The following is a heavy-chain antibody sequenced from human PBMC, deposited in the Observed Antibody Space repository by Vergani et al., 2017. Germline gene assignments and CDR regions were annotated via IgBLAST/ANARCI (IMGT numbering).Heavy chain of an antibody. D-gene: IGHD5-12*01. V-gene: IGHV3-30-3*01. J-gene: IGHJ4*02. CDR2: ISYDGSNK. CDR1: GFTFSSYA. Sequence: AASGFTFSSYAMHWVRQAPGKGLEWVAVISYDGSNKYNADSVKGRLTISRDNSKNTVYLQMNSLRAEDTAVYYCEKVFIRRYSPWDYWGQGTLVTVSS. CDR3: EKVFIRRYSPWDY.